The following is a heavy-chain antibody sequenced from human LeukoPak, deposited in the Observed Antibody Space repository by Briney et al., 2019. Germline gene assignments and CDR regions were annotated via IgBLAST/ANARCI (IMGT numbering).Heavy chain of an antibody. J-gene: IGHJ4*02. CDR3: VKDYSYYGSGSYYFDY. CDR1: GFTFKHYA. D-gene: IGHD3-10*01. Sequence: GRSLRLSCAASGFTFKHYAMSRVRQAPGKGLEYVSATSSNGGTTYYADSVKGRFTISRDNSKNTLYLQMSSLRAEDTAVYYCVKDYSYYGSGSYYFDYWGQGTLVTVSS. CDR2: TSSNGGTT. V-gene: IGHV3-64D*06.